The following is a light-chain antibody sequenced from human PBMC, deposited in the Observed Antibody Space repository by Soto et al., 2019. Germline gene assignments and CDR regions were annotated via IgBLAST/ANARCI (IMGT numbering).Light chain of an antibody. CDR3: QQYNNWPPWT. Sequence: EIVLTQAPATLPVSPGERASLSRRASQSVTSNFGWFRQTPGQAPRLLICGGTASGLPAYFSVRGSGTEFTLTISSLQSEDFAVYYCQQYNNWPPWTFGQGTKVDIK. V-gene: IGKV3-15*01. CDR1: QSVTSN. J-gene: IGKJ1*01. CDR2: G.